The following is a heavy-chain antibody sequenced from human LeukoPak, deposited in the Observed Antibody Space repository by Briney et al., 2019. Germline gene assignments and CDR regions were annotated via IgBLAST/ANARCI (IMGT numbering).Heavy chain of an antibody. CDR2: ISSSSSYI. Sequence: PGGSLRLSCAASGFTFSSYSMNWVRQAPGKVLEWVSSISSSSSYIYYADSVKGRFTISRDNAKNSLYLQMNSLRSEDTAVYYCAGEDSSGYLIAYYWGQGTLVTVSS. J-gene: IGHJ4*02. V-gene: IGHV3-21*04. CDR3: AGEDSSGYLIAYY. CDR1: GFTFSSYS. D-gene: IGHD3-22*01.